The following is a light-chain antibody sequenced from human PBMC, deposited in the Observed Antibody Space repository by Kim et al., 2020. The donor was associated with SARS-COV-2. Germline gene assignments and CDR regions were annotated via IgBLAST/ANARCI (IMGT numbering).Light chain of an antibody. CDR3: STCDYSVSAHWV. V-gene: IGLV1-44*01. CDR1: STNIGRYA. Sequence: GQKFSLSWPGNSTNIGRYAVGWYQQIYHGAAKTVMFGNSLPSGIPDRFSGSKSGTTASLTISGLSPEDDTDYYGSTCDYSVSAHWVFGGGTKLTVL. CDR2: GNS. J-gene: IGLJ3*02.